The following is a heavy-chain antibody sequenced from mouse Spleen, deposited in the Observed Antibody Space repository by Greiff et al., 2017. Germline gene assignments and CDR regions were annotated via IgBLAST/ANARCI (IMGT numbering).Heavy chain of an antibody. Sequence: QVQLQQSGAELVKPGASVKLSCKASGYTFTSYWMQWVKQRPGQGLEWIGEIDPSDSYTNYNQKFKGKATLTVDTSSSTAYMQLSSLTSEDSAVYYCARGHIYDGVYYFDYWGQGTTPPVPS. D-gene: IGHD2-3*01. CDR3: ARGHIYDGVYYFDY. J-gene: IGHJ2*01. CDR2: IDPSDSYT. V-gene: IGHV1-50*01. CDR1: GYTFTSYW.